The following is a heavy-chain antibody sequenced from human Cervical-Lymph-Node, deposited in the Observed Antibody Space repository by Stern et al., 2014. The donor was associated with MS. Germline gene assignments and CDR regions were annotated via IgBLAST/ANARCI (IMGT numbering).Heavy chain of an antibody. V-gene: IGHV3-9*01. J-gene: IGHJ4*02. CDR2: ISWDSGSI. CDR3: TRDKYSGYDLGGYFDV. Sequence: VQLVESGGGLVQPGRSLTLSCAASGFTFNDHAMHWVRQVPGLGLEWVSGISWDSGSIGYADSVQGRFTISRDNGKNSLDLRMSRLRAEDTAVYYCTRDKYSGYDLGGYFDVWGQGILVTVSS. D-gene: IGHD5-12*01. CDR1: GFTFNDHA.